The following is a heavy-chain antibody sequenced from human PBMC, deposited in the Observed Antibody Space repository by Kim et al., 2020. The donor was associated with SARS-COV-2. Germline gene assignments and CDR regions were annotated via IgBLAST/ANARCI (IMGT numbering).Heavy chain of an antibody. CDR2: INHSGST. V-gene: IGHV4-34*01. D-gene: IGHD1-26*01. CDR1: GGSFSGYY. J-gene: IGHJ4*02. CDR3: ARRGGSYRGAFDY. Sequence: SETLSLTCAVYGGSFSGYYWSWIRQPPGKGLEWIGEINHSGSTNYNPSLKSRVTISVDTSKNQFSLKLSSVTAADTAVYYCARRGGSYRGAFDYWGQGTL.